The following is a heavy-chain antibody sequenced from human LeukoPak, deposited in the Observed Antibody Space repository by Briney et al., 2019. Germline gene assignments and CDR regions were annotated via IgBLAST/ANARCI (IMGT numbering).Heavy chain of an antibody. CDR2: ISGSGDST. CDR3: ARDSVVYAAYFDY. V-gene: IGHV3-23*01. CDR1: GFTFSNYA. Sequence: PGGSLRLSCAASGFTFSNYAMRWVRQAPGKGLEWVSGISGSGDSTYYADSVKGRFTISRDNSKNTLYLQMNSLRAEDTAVYYCARDSVVYAAYFDYWGQGTLVTVS. D-gene: IGHD2-8*02. J-gene: IGHJ4*02.